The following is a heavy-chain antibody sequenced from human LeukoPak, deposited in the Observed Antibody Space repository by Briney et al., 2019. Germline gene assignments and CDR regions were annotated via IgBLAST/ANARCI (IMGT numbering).Heavy chain of an antibody. Sequence: SGTLSLTCAVSGGSISSSNWWSWVRQPPGKGLEWIGYIYYSGSTYYNPSLKSRVTISVDTSKNQFSLKLSSVTAADTAVYYCARESGDYWGQGTLVTVSS. D-gene: IGHD1-26*01. CDR2: IYYSGST. V-gene: IGHV4-4*02. CDR3: ARESGDY. CDR1: GGSISSSNW. J-gene: IGHJ4*02.